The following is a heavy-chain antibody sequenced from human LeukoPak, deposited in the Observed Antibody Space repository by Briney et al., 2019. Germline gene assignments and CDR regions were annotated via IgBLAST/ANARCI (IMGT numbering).Heavy chain of an antibody. CDR1: GGSFSGYY. D-gene: IGHD3-3*01. Sequence: PSETLSLTCAVYGGSFSGYYWSWIRQPPGKGLEWIGEINHSGSTNYNPSLKSRVTISVDTSKNQFSLKLSSVTAADTAVYYCARGEGRITIFGVGADVDAFDIWGQGTMVTVSS. CDR2: INHSGST. V-gene: IGHV4-34*01. J-gene: IGHJ3*02. CDR3: ARGEGRITIFGVGADVDAFDI.